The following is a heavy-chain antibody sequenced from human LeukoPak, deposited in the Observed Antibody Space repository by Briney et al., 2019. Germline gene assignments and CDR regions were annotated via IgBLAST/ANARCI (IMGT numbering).Heavy chain of an antibody. CDR1: GFTVRDFW. CDR2: IKEDGTAK. Sequence: GGSLRLSCAASGFTVRDFWMAWFRQAPGKGLEWVAHIKEDGTAKYYVDSVRGRFTISRDDDKNSLSLQMNSLRVEDTAVYYCVRGGWELDYWGQGTLVTVSS. J-gene: IGHJ4*02. V-gene: IGHV3-7*01. CDR3: VRGGWELDY. D-gene: IGHD4-23*01.